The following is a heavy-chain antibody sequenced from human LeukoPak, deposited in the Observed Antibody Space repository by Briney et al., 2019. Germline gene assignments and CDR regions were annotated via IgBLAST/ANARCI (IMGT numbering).Heavy chain of an antibody. J-gene: IGHJ4*02. Sequence: PGGSLRLSCAASGFTFNSYAMSWVRQAPGKGLEWVSGISGSGGSTYYADSVKGLFTISRDNSKNTLYLQMNSLRAEDTAVYYCAIVTTDRPFDYWGQGTLVTVSS. CDR3: AIVTTDRPFDY. CDR2: ISGSGGST. CDR1: GFTFNSYA. V-gene: IGHV3-23*01. D-gene: IGHD4-17*01.